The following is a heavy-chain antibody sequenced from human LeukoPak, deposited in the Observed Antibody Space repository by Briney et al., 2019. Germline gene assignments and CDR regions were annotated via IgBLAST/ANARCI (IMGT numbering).Heavy chain of an antibody. CDR3: ARAGYYDSSGYPTLDY. D-gene: IGHD3-22*01. V-gene: IGHV4-34*01. CDR2: INHSGST. Sequence: PSETLSLTCAVYGGSFSGYYWSWIRQPPGKGLEWIGEINHSGSTNYNPSLKSRVTISVDTSKNQFSLKLSSVTAADTAVYYCARAGYYDSSGYPTLDYWGQGTLVTVSS. J-gene: IGHJ4*02. CDR1: GGSFSGYY.